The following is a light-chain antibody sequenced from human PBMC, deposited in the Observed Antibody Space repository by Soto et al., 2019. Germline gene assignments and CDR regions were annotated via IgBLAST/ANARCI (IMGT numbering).Light chain of an antibody. CDR2: DVN. V-gene: IGLV2-14*03. CDR3: SSYTRSSSVI. J-gene: IGLJ2*01. CDR1: SSDIGAYAY. Sequence: QSALPQPASVSGSPGQSIAISCTGTSSDIGAYAYVSWYQQHPGKIPKLIVFDVNYRPSGVSSRFSGSKSGNTASLTISGLQAEDEADYYCSSYTRSSSVIFGGGTKLTVL.